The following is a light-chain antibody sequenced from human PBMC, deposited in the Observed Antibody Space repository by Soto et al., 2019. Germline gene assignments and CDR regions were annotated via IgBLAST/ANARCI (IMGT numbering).Light chain of an antibody. CDR2: DAS. CDR3: QQRSNWPPKVT. Sequence: EIVLTQSPATLSLSPGARAPLSCRARQSVSSYLAWYQQKPGQAPRLLIYDASNRATGIPARFSGSGSGTDFTLTISSLEPEDFAVYYCQQRSNWPPKVTFGQGTRLEIK. J-gene: IGKJ5*01. V-gene: IGKV3-11*01. CDR1: QSVSSY.